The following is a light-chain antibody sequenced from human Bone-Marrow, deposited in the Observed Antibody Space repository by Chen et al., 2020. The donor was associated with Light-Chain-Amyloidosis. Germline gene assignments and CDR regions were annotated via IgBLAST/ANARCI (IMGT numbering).Light chain of an antibody. CDR3: QQYYRTPRRT. V-gene: IGKV4-1*01. CDR2: WAS. CDR1: QSVLYSSNHKNY. J-gene: IGKJ4*01. Sequence: DIVMTQSPDSLAVSLGERATINCKSSQSVLYSSNHKNYLAWYPQNPGPPPKLLLYWASTRESGVPDRFSGSGSGTEFTLTISSLQAEDVAVYPCQQYYRTPRRTFGGGTKVEIK.